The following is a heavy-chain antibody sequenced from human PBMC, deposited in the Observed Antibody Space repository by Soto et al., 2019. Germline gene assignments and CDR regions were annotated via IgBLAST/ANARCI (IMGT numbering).Heavy chain of an antibody. V-gene: IGHV4-39*01. CDR1: GDSFSTSNYY. Sequence: QLHLQESGPGLVKPSETLSLTCTVSGDSFSTSNYYWGWIRQPPGKGLEWIGNILYGGGTGVTYYTSSHKSRAITSVDSTKNQYPLKLRSITDADTVFYFCARRGGGDYLFDSWGQGKLVTVSS. CDR2: ILYGGGTGVT. D-gene: IGHD4-17*01. J-gene: IGHJ4*02. CDR3: ARRGGGDYLFDS.